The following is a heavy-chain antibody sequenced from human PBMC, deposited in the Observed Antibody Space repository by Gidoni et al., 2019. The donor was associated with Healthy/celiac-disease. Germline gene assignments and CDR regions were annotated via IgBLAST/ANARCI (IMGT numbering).Heavy chain of an antibody. CDR3: ASHRIQLLHRYFDY. CDR2: IIPIFGTA. Sequence: VSCKASGGTFSSYAISWVRQAPGQGLEWMGGIIPIFGTANYAQKFQGRVTITADESTSTAYMELSSLRSEDTAVYYCASHRIQLLHRYFDYWGQGTLVTVSS. D-gene: IGHD5-18*01. CDR1: GGTFSSYA. J-gene: IGHJ4*02. V-gene: IGHV1-69*01.